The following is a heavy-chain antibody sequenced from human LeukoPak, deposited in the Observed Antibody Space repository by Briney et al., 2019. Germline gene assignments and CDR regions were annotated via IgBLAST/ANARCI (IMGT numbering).Heavy chain of an antibody. Sequence: TGGSLRLSCAASGFTFSSYSMNWVRQAPGKGLEWVSAISGSGGSTYYADSVKGRFTISRDNAKNSLYLQMNSLRAEDTAVYYCARVSYYYDSGWDYWGQGTLVTVSS. CDR3: ARVSYYYDSGWDY. D-gene: IGHD3-22*01. CDR2: ISGSGGST. CDR1: GFTFSSYS. J-gene: IGHJ4*02. V-gene: IGHV3-21*01.